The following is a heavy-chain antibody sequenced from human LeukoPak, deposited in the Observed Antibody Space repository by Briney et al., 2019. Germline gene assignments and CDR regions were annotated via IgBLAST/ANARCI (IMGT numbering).Heavy chain of an antibody. CDR1: GYTFTGYY. V-gene: IGHV1-2*02. Sequence: ASVKVSCKASGYTFTGYYMHWVRQAPGQGLEWMGWINPNSGGTNYAQKFQGRVTMTRDTSISTAYMELSRLRSDDTAVYYCARGLAMGYYDFWSGYYKGWGQGTLVTVSS. D-gene: IGHD3-3*01. CDR2: INPNSGGT. CDR3: ARGLAMGYYDFWSGYYKG. J-gene: IGHJ4*02.